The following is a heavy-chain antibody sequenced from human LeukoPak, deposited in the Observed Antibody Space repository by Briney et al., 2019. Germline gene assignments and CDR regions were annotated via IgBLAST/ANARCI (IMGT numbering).Heavy chain of an antibody. V-gene: IGHV1-69*06. J-gene: IGHJ3*02. Sequence: SVKVSCKASGGTFSSYAISWVRQAPGQGLEWMGGIIPIFGTANYAQKFQGRVTITADKSTSTAYMELSSLRSEDTAVYYCAREGHPMVEAFDIWGQGTMVTVSS. CDR3: AREGHPMVEAFDI. CDR2: IIPIFGTA. CDR1: GGTFSSYA. D-gene: IGHD3-10*01.